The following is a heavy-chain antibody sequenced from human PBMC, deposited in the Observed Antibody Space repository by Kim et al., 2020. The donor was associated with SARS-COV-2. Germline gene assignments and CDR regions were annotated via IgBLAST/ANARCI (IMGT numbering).Heavy chain of an antibody. Sequence: DSAGSVKSRITINPDTSANQFSLQLNSVTPEDTAVYYCARAPTGGWYFDLWGRGTLVTVSS. V-gene: IGHV6-1*01. D-gene: IGHD7-27*01. CDR3: ARAPTGGWYFDL. J-gene: IGHJ2*01.